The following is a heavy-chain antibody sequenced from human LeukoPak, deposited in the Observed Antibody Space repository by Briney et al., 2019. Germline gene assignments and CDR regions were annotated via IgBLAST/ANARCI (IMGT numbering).Heavy chain of an antibody. V-gene: IGHV1-69*13. Sequence: ASLKVSCKASGYTFTAHYIHWVRQTPGQGLEWMGEIIPIFGTANYAQKFQGRVTITADESTSTAYMELSSLRSEDTAVYYCARDRYCSGGSCLTFDYWGQGTLVTVSS. CDR3: ARDRYCSGGSCLTFDY. CDR2: IIPIFGTA. CDR1: GYTFTAHY. J-gene: IGHJ4*02. D-gene: IGHD2-15*01.